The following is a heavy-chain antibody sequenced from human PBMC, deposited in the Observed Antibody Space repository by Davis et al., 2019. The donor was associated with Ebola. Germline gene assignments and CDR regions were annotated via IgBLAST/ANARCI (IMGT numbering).Heavy chain of an antibody. CDR3: ARQSSFIAVGSAPDY. Sequence: GESLKISCAASGFTFDDYTMHWVRQAPGKGLEWVSLINWDGGTTYYADSVKGRFTISRDNSERKVSLQLNNLRADDTALYYCARQSSFIAVGSAPDYWGQGTLVTVSS. V-gene: IGHV3-43*01. J-gene: IGHJ4*02. CDR1: GFTFDDYT. D-gene: IGHD6-19*01. CDR2: INWDGGTT.